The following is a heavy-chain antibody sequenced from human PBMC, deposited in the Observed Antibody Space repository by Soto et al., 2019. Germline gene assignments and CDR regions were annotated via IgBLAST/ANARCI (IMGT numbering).Heavy chain of an antibody. Sequence: GALRLSCAVSGLAVSTHAIIWVRQGPGKGLEWVSGMSGGGGTYYADSVKGRFTISRDTSKNALYLQMSSLRAEDTAIYYCAKEGYVSGLLWGLGTLVTVSS. CDR2: MSGGGGT. CDR1: GLAVSTHA. D-gene: IGHD3-10*01. V-gene: IGHV3-23*01. J-gene: IGHJ4*02. CDR3: AKEGYVSGLL.